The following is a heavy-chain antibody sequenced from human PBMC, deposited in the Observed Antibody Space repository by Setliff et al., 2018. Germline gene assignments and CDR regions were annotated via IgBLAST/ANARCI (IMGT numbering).Heavy chain of an antibody. CDR3: ARHLTGPTGMAFDY. D-gene: IGHD1-1*01. Sequence: SETLSLTCRVSGYSIRSGYNWGWIRQSPGKGLEWIASISHTGSTDYNPSLESQITISSDTSRNQFSLKVNSVTAADTAVYFCARHLTGPTGMAFDYRGQGTLVTVSS. CDR1: GYSIRSGYN. J-gene: IGHJ4*02. V-gene: IGHV4-38-2*01. CDR2: ISHTGST.